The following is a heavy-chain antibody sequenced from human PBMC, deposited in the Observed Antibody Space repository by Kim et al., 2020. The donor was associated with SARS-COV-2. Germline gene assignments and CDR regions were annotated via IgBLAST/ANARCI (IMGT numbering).Heavy chain of an antibody. V-gene: IGHV3-23*01. Sequence: GGSLRLSCAASGYTFSSYAMTWVRQAPGKGLEWVAAVSAAGLRTYYADSLKGRFTISRDNSKNTVNLQMNSLRPEDSVVYYCAKGQSGTRQERYSDYWG. D-gene: IGHD1-26*01. J-gene: IGHJ4*01. CDR1: GYTFSSYA. CDR3: AKGQSGTRQERYSDY. CDR2: VSAAGLRT.